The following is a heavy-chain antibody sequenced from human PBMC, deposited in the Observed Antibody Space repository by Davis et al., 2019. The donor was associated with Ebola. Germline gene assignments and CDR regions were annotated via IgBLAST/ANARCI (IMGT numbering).Heavy chain of an antibody. Sequence: GESLKISCAASGFTFSDHYMSWIRQAPGKGLEWVSYISSSGSTIYYADSVRGRSTISSDNAKNSLYLQMNSLRAEDTAVYYCARQGCSSTSCYIAILGWCDPWGQGTLVTVSS. J-gene: IGHJ5*02. V-gene: IGHV3-11*01. CDR3: ARQGCSSTSCYIAILGWCDP. D-gene: IGHD2-2*02. CDR2: ISSSGSTI. CDR1: GFTFSDHY.